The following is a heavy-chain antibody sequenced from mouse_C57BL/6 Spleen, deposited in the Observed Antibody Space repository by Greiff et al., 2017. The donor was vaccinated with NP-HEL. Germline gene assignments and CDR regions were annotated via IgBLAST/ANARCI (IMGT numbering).Heavy chain of an antibody. CDR3: AREEGNYVDY. J-gene: IGHJ2*01. CDR1: GYTFTSYW. D-gene: IGHD2-14*01. CDR2: IHPNSGST. Sequence: QVQLQQSGAELVKPGASVKLSCKASGYTFTSYWMHWVKQRPGQGLEWIGMIHPNSGSTNYNEKFKSKATLTVDKSSSTAYMQLSSLTSEDSAVYYCAREEGNYVDYWGQGTTLTVSS. V-gene: IGHV1-64*01.